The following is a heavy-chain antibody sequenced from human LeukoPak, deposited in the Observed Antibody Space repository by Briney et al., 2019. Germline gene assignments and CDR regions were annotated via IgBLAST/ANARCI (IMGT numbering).Heavy chain of an antibody. CDR3: ARVTNYDFWSGYYY. Sequence: SETLSLTCTVSGGSISSYYWSWIRQPPGKGLEWIGYIYYSGSTNYNPSLKSRVTISVDTSKNQFSLKLSSVTAADTAVYYCARVTNYDFWSGYYYWGQGTLVTVSS. J-gene: IGHJ4*02. CDR1: GGSISSYY. V-gene: IGHV4-59*01. CDR2: IYYSGST. D-gene: IGHD3-3*01.